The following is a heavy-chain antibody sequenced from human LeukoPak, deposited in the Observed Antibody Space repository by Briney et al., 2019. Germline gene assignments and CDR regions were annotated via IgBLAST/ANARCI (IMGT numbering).Heavy chain of an antibody. D-gene: IGHD3-9*01. J-gene: IGHJ6*02. CDR2: ISSSGGST. CDR1: GFTFSSYA. CDR3: VKGMEDYDILTGVLDV. Sequence: GGSLRLSCAASGFTFSSYAMSWVRQAPGKGLEWVSAISSSGGSTYYADSVKGRFTIYRDNSKNTLYLQMSSLRPEDTAVYYCVKGMEDYDILTGVLDVWGQGTTVTVSS. V-gene: IGHV3-23*01.